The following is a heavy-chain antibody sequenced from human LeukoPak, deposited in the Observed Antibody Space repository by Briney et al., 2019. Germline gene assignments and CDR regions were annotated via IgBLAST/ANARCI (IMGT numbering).Heavy chain of an antibody. J-gene: IGHJ4*02. D-gene: IGHD3-3*01. Sequence: GGSLRLSCAASGFPFSSSVISWVRQAPGKGLEWVSIISVSDSGTHFADSVKGRFTISRDNSKNTLYLQMNSLRAEDTAVYYCTTVGILEWLFRQYYFDYWGQGTLVTVSS. CDR1: GFPFSSSV. CDR2: ISVSDSGT. V-gene: IGHV3-23*01. CDR3: TTVGILEWLFRQYYFDY.